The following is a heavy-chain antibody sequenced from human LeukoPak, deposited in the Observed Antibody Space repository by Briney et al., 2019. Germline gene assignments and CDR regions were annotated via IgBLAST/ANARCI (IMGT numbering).Heavy chain of an antibody. Sequence: SETLSLTCAVYGGSFSGYYWSWIRQPPGKGLEWIGEINHSGSTNYNPSLKSRVTISVDTSKNQFSLKLSSVTAADTAVYYCARTFDYYGSGSYYSLAYWGQGTLVTVS. V-gene: IGHV4-34*01. CDR1: GGSFSGYY. J-gene: IGHJ4*02. CDR3: ARTFDYYGSGSYYSLAY. CDR2: INHSGST. D-gene: IGHD3-10*01.